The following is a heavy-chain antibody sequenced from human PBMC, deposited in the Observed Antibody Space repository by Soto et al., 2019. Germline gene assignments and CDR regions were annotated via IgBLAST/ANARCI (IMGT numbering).Heavy chain of an antibody. Sequence: GGSLRLSCAASGFTFSSYVMHWGRQAPGKGLEWVAVIWYDGSNKYYADSVKGRFTISRDNSKNTLYLQMNSLRAEDTAVYYCARDYGASYYYYGMDVWGQGTTVTVSS. CDR1: GFTFSSYV. CDR3: ARDYGASYYYYGMDV. J-gene: IGHJ6*02. CDR2: IWYDGSNK. V-gene: IGHV3-33*01. D-gene: IGHD4-17*01.